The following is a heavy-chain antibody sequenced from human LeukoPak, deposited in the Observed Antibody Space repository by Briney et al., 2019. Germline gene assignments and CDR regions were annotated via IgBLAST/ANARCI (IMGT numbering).Heavy chain of an antibody. CDR3: ARDNSIADRGWWFDP. V-gene: IGHV1-18*01. D-gene: IGHD4-23*01. CDR2: ISAYNGNT. J-gene: IGHJ5*02. Sequence: ASVKVSCKASGYTFTSYGISWVRQAPGQGLEWMGWISAYNGNTNYAQKLQGRVTMTTDTSTSTAYMELRSLRSEDTAVYYCARDNSIADRGWWFDPWGQGTLVTVSS. CDR1: GYTFTSYG.